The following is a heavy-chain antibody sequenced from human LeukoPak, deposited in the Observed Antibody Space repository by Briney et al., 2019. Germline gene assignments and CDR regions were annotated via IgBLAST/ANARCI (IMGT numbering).Heavy chain of an antibody. CDR3: ARDGVAGGFDY. V-gene: IGHV4-59*12. Sequence: SETLSLTCTVSGGSISTYYWSWIRQPPGRALEWIGYIYYSGTTNYNPSLKSRVTISVDTSKNQFSLKLSSVTAADTAVYYCARDGVAGGFDYWGQGTLVTVSS. CDR1: GGSISTYY. CDR2: IYYSGTT. J-gene: IGHJ4*02. D-gene: IGHD2-15*01.